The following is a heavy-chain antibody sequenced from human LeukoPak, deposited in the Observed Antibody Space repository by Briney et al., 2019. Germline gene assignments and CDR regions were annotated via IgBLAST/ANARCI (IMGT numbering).Heavy chain of an antibody. V-gene: IGHV1-24*01. J-gene: IGHJ6*02. D-gene: IGHD5-18*01. CDR2: FEPEDGET. CDR3: AAATPDTAMGPDYYYGMDV. CDR1: GYTLTELS. Sequence: ASVKVSCKVSGYTLTELSMHWVRQAPGKGLEWMAGFEPEDGETIYAQKFQGRVTMTEDTSTDTAYMELSSLRSEDTAVYYCAAATPDTAMGPDYYYGMDVWGQGTTVTVSS.